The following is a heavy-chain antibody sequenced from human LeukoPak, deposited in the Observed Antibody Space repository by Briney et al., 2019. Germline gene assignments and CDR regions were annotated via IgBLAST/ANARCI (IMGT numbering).Heavy chain of an antibody. Sequence: SETLSLTCSVSGVSINSHYWSWLRQSPGKGLEWIGYVFNGGSTNYNPSLKSRVTMSLDTSRDQFSLRLSSVTAADTAIYYCASRPAGSTWYGVFDYWSQGTLVTVSS. J-gene: IGHJ4*02. CDR3: ASRPAGSTWYGVFDY. CDR2: VFNGGST. V-gene: IGHV4-59*11. D-gene: IGHD6-13*01. CDR1: GVSINSHY.